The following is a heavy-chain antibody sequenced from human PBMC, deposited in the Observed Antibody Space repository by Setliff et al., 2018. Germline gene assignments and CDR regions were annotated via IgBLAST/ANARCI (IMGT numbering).Heavy chain of an antibody. J-gene: IGHJ4*02. CDR1: GYIFNTFG. CDR2: ISPYSGES. D-gene: IGHD2-2*01. V-gene: IGHV1-18*01. Sequence: WASVKVSCKASGYIFNTFGINWMRRAPGQGLEWIGWISPYSGESNYAQKFQDRLTVTADTLTSTAYMELRSLRSDDTAVYYCARGPLDFVVTPAAAKFDYWGQGTLVTVSS. CDR3: ARGPLDFVVTPAAAKFDY.